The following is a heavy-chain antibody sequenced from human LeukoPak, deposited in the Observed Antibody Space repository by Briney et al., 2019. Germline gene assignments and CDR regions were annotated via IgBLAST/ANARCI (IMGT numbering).Heavy chain of an antibody. CDR3: ARDNDQMGLDPFDY. CDR1: GGSISSSSSYY. Sequence: SETLSLTCTVSGGSISSSSSYYWGWIRRPPGKGLEWIGSIYHNGRTYYNPSLKSRVTISVDTSKNQFSLKLSSVTAADTAVYYCARDNDQMGLDPFDYWGQGTLVTVSS. V-gene: IGHV4-39*07. J-gene: IGHJ4*02. D-gene: IGHD1-1*01. CDR2: IYHNGRT.